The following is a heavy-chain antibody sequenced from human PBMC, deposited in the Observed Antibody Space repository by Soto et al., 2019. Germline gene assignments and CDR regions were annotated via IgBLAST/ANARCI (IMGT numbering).Heavy chain of an antibody. D-gene: IGHD1-26*01. V-gene: IGHV3-11*03. CDR1: GFNINDKY. CDR3: VSCIVGATPYVKDV. Sequence: GGSLRLSCAASGFNINDKYMSWFRQAPGKGLEWISYISGSSSNTNYADSVKGRFTISRDNAKNSLYLQMNSLRAEDTALYYCVSCIVGATPYVKDVSSQRSTVTGS. CDR2: ISGSSSNT. J-gene: IGHJ6*02.